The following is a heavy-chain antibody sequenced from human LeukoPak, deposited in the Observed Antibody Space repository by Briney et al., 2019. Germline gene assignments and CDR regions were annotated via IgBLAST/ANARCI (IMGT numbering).Heavy chain of an antibody. CDR2: INPSGGRT. J-gene: IGHJ3*02. V-gene: IGHV1-46*01. CDR3: ASSSITMIVANAYGFDI. D-gene: IGHD3-22*01. CDR1: GYTFTSYY. Sequence: ASVKDSCKASGYTFTSYYMHWVRQAPGQGLEWMGLINPSGGRTSYAQKFQGRVTMTRDMSTSTVYMELSSLRSEDTAVYYCASSSITMIVANAYGFDIWGQGTMVTVSS.